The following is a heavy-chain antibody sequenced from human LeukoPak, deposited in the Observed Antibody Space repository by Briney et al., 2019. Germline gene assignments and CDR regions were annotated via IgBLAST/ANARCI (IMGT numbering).Heavy chain of an antibody. CDR2: INPNSGGT. J-gene: IGHJ3*02. Sequence: ASVKVSCKAFGYTFTGYYMHWVRQAPGQGLEWMGWINPNSGGTSYAQKFQGRVTMTRDTSTSTVYMELSSLRSEDTAVYYCARDRETLTSHYYDRGDWAHDAFDIWGQGTMVTVSS. D-gene: IGHD3-22*01. CDR3: ARDRETLTSHYYDRGDWAHDAFDI. V-gene: IGHV1-2*02. CDR1: GYTFTGYY.